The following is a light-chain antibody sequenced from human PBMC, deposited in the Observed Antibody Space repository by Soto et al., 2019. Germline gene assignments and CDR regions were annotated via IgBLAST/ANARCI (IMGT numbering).Light chain of an antibody. CDR3: QQYAELPLT. V-gene: IGKV1-33*01. Sequence: DVQLTQSPSTLSASVGDRVAITCQESQNIVNYLNWFQHRPGKAPQLLISDASHLEPGVPSRFSGQRSGTDFTLIINNLQPEDFAIYCCQQYAELPLTFGGGARV. CDR1: QNIVNY. CDR2: DAS. J-gene: IGKJ4*01.